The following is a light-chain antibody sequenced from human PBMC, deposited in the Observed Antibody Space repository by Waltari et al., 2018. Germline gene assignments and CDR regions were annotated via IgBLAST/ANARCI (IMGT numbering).Light chain of an antibody. CDR3: QQYNTNEWT. Sequence: DIQMTQSLSTLSASVGDRVTITCRASQSINSWLAWYQQKPGKAPKLLIYKASSLESAVPSRFSGSGSGTEFTLDISSLQPDDFATYYCQQYNTNEWTFGQGTKVEIK. J-gene: IGKJ1*01. V-gene: IGKV1-5*03. CDR2: KAS. CDR1: QSINSW.